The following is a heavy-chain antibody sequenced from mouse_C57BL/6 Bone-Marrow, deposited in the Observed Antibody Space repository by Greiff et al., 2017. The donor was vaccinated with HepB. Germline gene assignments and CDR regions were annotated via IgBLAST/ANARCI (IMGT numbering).Heavy chain of an antibody. CDR1: GFNIKNTY. D-gene: IGHD1-1*01. CDR3: ARPSYYYGSSPYYAMDY. V-gene: IGHV14-3*01. Sequence: EVQLQQSVAELVRPGASVKLSCTASGFNIKNTYMHWVKQRPEQGLEWIGRIDPANGNTKYAPKFQGKATITADTSSNTAYLQLSSLTSEDTAIYYCARPSYYYGSSPYYAMDYWGQGTSVTVSS. J-gene: IGHJ4*01. CDR2: IDPANGNT.